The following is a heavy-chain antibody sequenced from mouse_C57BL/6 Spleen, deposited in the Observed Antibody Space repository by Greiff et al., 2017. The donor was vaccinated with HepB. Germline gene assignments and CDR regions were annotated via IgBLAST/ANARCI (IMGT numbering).Heavy chain of an antibody. CDR1: GYTFTSYW. D-gene: IGHD1-1*01. CDR3: ATIATVVATKAMDY. CDR2: IDPSDSYT. J-gene: IGHJ4*01. V-gene: IGHV1-69*01. Sequence: VQLQQPGAELVMPGASVKLSCKASGYTFTSYWMHWVKQRPGQGLEWIGEIDPSDSYTNYNQKFKGKSTLTVDKSSSTAYMQLSSLTSEDSAVYYCATIATVVATKAMDYWGQGTSVTVSS.